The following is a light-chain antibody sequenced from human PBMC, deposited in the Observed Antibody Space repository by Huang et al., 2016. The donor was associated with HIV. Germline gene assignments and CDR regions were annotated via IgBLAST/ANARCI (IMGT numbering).Light chain of an antibody. J-gene: IGKJ2*01. V-gene: IGKV4-1*01. CDR2: WAS. Sequence: DIVMTQSPDSLAVSLGERATINCKSSQSVLYSSNNKNYLAWYQQKPGQSPKLLISWASTRESGVPDRLSGSGSGTDFTLTISSLQDEDVAVYYCHQYYNTRYTFGQGTKLEIK. CDR1: QSVLYSSNNKNY. CDR3: HQYYNTRYT.